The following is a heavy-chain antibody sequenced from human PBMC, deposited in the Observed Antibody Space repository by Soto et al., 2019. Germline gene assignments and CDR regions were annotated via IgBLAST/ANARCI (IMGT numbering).Heavy chain of an antibody. CDR2: ISAYNGNT. Sequence: GASLKVSCKSSGYTFTSYGISWVRQAPGQGLEWMGWISAYNGNTNYAQKLQGRVTMTTDTSTSTAYMELRSLRSDDTAVYYCARKVATTTVNYYYYYGMDVWGQGTTVTVSS. CDR1: GYTFTSYG. V-gene: IGHV1-18*01. D-gene: IGHD5-12*01. CDR3: ARKVATTTVNYYYYYGMDV. J-gene: IGHJ6*02.